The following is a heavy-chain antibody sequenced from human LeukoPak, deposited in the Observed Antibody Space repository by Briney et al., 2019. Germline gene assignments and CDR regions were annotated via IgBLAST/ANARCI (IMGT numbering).Heavy chain of an antibody. Sequence: ASVKVSCKASGGTFSSYAISWVRQAPGQGLEWMGGIIPIFGTANYAQKFQGRVTITADESTSTAYMELRSLRSDDTAVYYCARVGPLVDAFDIWGQGTMVTVSS. CDR2: IIPIFGTA. CDR1: GGTFSSYA. CDR3: ARVGPLVDAFDI. D-gene: IGHD6-6*01. V-gene: IGHV1-69*13. J-gene: IGHJ3*02.